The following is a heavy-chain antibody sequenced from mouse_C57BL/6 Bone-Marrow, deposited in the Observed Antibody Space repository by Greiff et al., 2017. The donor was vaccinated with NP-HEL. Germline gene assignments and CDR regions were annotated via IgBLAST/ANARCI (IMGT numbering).Heavy chain of an antibody. CDR3: AYYYGSSPHFDY. J-gene: IGHJ2*01. Sequence: QVQLQQPGAELVKPGASVKLSCKASGYTFTSYWMHWVKQRPGQGLEWIGMIHPNSGSTNYNEKFKSKATLTVDKSSSTAYMQLRSLTSEDSAVYYCAYYYGSSPHFDYWGQGTTLTVSS. D-gene: IGHD1-1*01. CDR2: IHPNSGST. CDR1: GYTFTSYW. V-gene: IGHV1-64*01.